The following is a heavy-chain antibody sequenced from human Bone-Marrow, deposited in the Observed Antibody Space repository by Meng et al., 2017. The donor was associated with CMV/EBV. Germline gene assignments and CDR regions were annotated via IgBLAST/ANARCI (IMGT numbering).Heavy chain of an antibody. CDR2: INPSGGST. D-gene: IGHD3-3*01. Sequence: ASVKVSCKASGFTFTTCLMHWVRQAPGQGLEWMGMINPSGGSTAYAQKFQGRVTMTRDTSTSTVYMELSSLRSEDTAVYYCARASYDFWSGYYLYYYYYYGMDVWGQGTTVTVSS. V-gene: IGHV1-46*01. CDR3: ARASYDFWSGYYLYYYYYYGMDV. J-gene: IGHJ6*02. CDR1: GFTFTTCL.